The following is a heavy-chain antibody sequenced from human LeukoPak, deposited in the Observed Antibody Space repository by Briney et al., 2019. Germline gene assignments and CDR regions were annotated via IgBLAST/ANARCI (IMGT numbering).Heavy chain of an antibody. D-gene: IGHD2-21*02. CDR2: IYYSGST. Sequence: SQTLSLTCTVSGGSISSGGYYWSWIRQHPGKGLEWIGYIYYSGSTYYNPSLKSRVTISVDTSKNQFSLKLSSVTAADTAVYYCARLCGGDCYSSNYYYYGMDVWGQGTTVTVSS. CDR1: GGSISSGGYY. J-gene: IGHJ6*02. CDR3: ARLCGGDCYSSNYYYYGMDV. V-gene: IGHV4-31*03.